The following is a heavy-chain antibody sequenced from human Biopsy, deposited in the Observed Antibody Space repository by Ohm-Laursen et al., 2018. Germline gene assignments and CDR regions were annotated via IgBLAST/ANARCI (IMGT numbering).Heavy chain of an antibody. J-gene: IGHJ6*02. Sequence: SVKVSCKASGYTFIDYYIHWVRQAPGQGLEWMGWINPNSGGTKYAQKFQGRVTMAGDTSINTVHMELRNLRSDDTAVYYCARDYQPKIMTIHYYYYGMDVWGLGTTVTVSS. D-gene: IGHD2-2*01. CDR2: INPNSGGT. CDR3: ARDYQPKIMTIHYYYYGMDV. CDR1: GYTFIDYY. V-gene: IGHV1-2*02.